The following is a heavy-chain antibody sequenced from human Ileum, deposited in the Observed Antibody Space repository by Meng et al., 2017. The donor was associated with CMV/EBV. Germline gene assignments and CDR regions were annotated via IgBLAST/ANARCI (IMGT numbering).Heavy chain of an antibody. CDR1: GGCISSSFQY. J-gene: IGHJ6*02. D-gene: IGHD3-10*01. CDR2: IYYTGRT. V-gene: IGHV4-39*07. CDR3: ARDRNYYSLGMDV. Sequence: SETLSLTCTVSGGCISSSFQYWGWIRQPPGKGLEWIGSIYYTGRTYYNPSLKSRVTISVDTSKNQFSLRLKSVTIADTAVYYCARDRNYYSLGMDVWGHGTTVTVSS.